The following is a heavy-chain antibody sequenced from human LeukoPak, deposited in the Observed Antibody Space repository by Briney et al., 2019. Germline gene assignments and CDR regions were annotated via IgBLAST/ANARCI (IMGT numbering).Heavy chain of an antibody. CDR3: ATAADSYYYDSSGYPRPFDY. CDR2: FDPEDGET. Sequence: ASVKVSCKVSGYTLTELSMHWVRQAPGKGLEWMGGFDPEDGETIYAQKFQGRVTMTEDTSTDTAYMELSSLRSEDTAVYYCATAADSYYYDSSGYPRPFDYWGQGNLVTVSS. V-gene: IGHV1-24*01. D-gene: IGHD3-22*01. CDR1: GYTLTELS. J-gene: IGHJ4*02.